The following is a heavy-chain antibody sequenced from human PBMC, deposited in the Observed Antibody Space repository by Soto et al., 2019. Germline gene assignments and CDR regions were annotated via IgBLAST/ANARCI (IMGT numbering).Heavy chain of an antibody. CDR1: GGSISSYY. CDR3: ARVRYSSSWIDY. J-gene: IGHJ4*02. Sequence: QVQLQESGPGLVKPSETLPLTYTVSGGSISSYYWSWIRQPPGKGLEWIGYIYYSGSTNYNPSLKSRVTISVDTSKNQFSLKLSSVTAADTAVYYCARVRYSSSWIDYWGQGTLVTVSS. CDR2: IYYSGST. D-gene: IGHD6-13*01. V-gene: IGHV4-59*01.